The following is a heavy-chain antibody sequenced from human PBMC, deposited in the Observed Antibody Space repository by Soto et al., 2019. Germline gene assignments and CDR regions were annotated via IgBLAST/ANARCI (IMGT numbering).Heavy chain of an antibody. D-gene: IGHD5-12*01. V-gene: IGHV4-61*01. CDR2: IYYSGST. J-gene: IGHJ4*02. Sequence: QVQLQESGPGLVKPSETLSLTCTVSGGSVSSGSYYWSWIRQPPGKGLEWIGYIYYSGSTNYNPSLKSRVTISADPSKNQFSLKLSSVTAADTAVYYCARDGDGYNYWGQGTLVTVSS. CDR3: ARDGDGYNY. CDR1: GGSVSSGSYY.